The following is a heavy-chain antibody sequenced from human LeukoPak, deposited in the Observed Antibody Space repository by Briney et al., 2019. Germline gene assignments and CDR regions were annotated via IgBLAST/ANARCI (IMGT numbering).Heavy chain of an antibody. Sequence: PGGSLRLSCAASGFTVSSNYMSWVRQAPGKGLEWVSVIYSGGSTYYADSVKGRFTISRDNSKNTLYLQMNSLRAEDTAVYYCAREGSGWYVDYWGQGTLVTVSS. J-gene: IGHJ4*02. CDR3: AREGSGWYVDY. CDR2: IYSGGST. V-gene: IGHV3-66*01. CDR1: GFTVSSNY. D-gene: IGHD6-19*01.